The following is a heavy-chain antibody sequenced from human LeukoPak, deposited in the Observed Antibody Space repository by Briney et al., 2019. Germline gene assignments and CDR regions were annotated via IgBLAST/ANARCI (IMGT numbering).Heavy chain of an antibody. CDR3: AKDPGTTVTSYYYYYGMDV. V-gene: IGHV3-30*02. D-gene: IGHD4-17*01. Sequence: GGSLRLSCAASRFTFSSYGMHWVRQAPGKGLEWVAFIRYDGSNKYYADSVKGRFTISRDNSKNTLYLQMNSLRAEDTAVYYCAKDPGTTVTSYYYYYGMDVWGQGTTVTVSS. CDR1: RFTFSSYG. J-gene: IGHJ6*02. CDR2: IRYDGSNK.